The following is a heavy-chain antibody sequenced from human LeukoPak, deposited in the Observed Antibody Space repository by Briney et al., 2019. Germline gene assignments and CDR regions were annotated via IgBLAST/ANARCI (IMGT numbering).Heavy chain of an antibody. D-gene: IGHD3-22*01. Sequence: PGQSLRLSCATSGFIFGGYAMSWVRQAPGKGLEWVSSITGSGDTTDHAGSVKGRFTISRDNSKSTLFLQMNSLRVDDTALYYCARAKGNSGYYQLPIDYWGPGTLVTVSS. CDR1: GFIFGGYA. CDR3: ARAKGNSGYYQLPIDY. CDR2: ITGSGDTT. J-gene: IGHJ4*02. V-gene: IGHV3-23*01.